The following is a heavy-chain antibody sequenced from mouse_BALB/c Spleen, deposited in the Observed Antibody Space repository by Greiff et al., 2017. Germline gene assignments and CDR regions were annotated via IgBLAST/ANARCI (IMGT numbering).Heavy chain of an antibody. CDR2: IYPGSGST. CDR1: GYNFTSYW. J-gene: IGHJ3*01. D-gene: IGHD4-1*01. Sequence: VQLQQPGAELVKPGTSVKLSCKASGYNFTSYWINWVKLRPGQGLEWIGDIYPGSGSTNYNEKFKSKATLTVDTSSSTAYMQLSSLASEDSALYYCARHSGTWFAYWGQGTLVTVSA. V-gene: IGHV1-55*01. CDR3: ARHSGTWFAY.